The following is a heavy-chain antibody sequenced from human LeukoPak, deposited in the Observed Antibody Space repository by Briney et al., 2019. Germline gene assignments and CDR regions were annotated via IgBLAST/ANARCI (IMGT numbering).Heavy chain of an antibody. V-gene: IGHV4-34*01. Sequence: SETLSLTCAVYGGSFSGYYWSWIRQPPGKGLEWIGEINHSGSTNYNPSLKSRDTISVDTSKNQFSLKLSSVTAADTAVYYCARLEAEYFSSSWWYWGQGTLVTVSS. D-gene: IGHD6-13*01. CDR3: ARLEAEYFSSSWWY. CDR2: INHSGST. CDR1: GGSFSGYY. J-gene: IGHJ4*02.